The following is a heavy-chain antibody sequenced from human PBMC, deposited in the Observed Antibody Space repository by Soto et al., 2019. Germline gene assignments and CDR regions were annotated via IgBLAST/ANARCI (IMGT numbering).Heavy chain of an antibody. Sequence: SETLSLTCTVSGGSISSSSYYWGWIRQPPGKGLEWIGSIYYSGSTYYNPSLKSRVTISVDTSKNQFSLKLSSVTAADTAVYYCARHTDIVVGMYVWGQGTTVTVSS. J-gene: IGHJ6*02. CDR3: ARHTDIVVGMYV. CDR1: GGSISSSSYY. D-gene: IGHD2-15*01. V-gene: IGHV4-39*01. CDR2: IYYSGST.